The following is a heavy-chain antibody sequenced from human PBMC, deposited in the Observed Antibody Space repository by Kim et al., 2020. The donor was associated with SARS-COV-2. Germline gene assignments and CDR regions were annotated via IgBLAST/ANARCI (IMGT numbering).Heavy chain of an antibody. J-gene: IGHJ3*02. Sequence: SVKVSCKASGGTFSSYAISWVRQAPGQGLEWMGGIIPIFGTANYAQKFQGRVTITADESTSTAYMELSSLRSEDTAVYYCGRHSSGWYAAAFDIWGQGTMVTVSS. CDR3: GRHSSGWYAAAFDI. V-gene: IGHV1-69*13. CDR1: GGTFSSYA. CDR2: IIPIFGTA. D-gene: IGHD6-19*01.